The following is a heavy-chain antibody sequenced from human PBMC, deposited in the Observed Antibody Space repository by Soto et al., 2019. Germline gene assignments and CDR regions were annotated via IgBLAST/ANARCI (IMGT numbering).Heavy chain of an antibody. CDR2: ISTYNGDT. CDR1: GYTFTRSG. Sequence: ASVKVSCKASGYTFTRSGISWVRQAPGQGLEWMGWISTYNGDTNYAQTFQGRVTMTTDTSTSTVHMEARSLRSDDTAGYYFAKVGGAPYYHYVLAVWGQGTPVTVSS. D-gene: IGHD3-10*01. V-gene: IGHV1-18*01. J-gene: IGHJ6*02. CDR3: AKVGGAPYYHYVLAV.